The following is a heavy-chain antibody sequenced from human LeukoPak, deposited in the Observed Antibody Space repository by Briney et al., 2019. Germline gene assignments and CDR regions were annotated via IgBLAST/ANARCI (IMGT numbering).Heavy chain of an antibody. J-gene: IGHJ4*02. CDR2: MNPNSGNT. Sequence: EASVKVSCKASGYTFTSYDINWVRQATGQGLEWMGWMNPNSGNTGYAQKFQGRVTMTRNTSISTAYMELSSLRSEDTAVYYCARDRDDSTNYTPYYFDYWGQGALVAVSS. CDR1: GYTFTSYD. V-gene: IGHV1-8*01. D-gene: IGHD2-8*01. CDR3: ARDRDDSTNYTPYYFDY.